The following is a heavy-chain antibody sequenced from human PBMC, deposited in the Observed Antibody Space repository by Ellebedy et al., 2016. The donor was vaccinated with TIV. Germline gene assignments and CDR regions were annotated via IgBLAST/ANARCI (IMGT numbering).Heavy chain of an antibody. J-gene: IGHJ4*02. CDR1: GGSFSGYY. CDR3: ARERRSWYYFDY. D-gene: IGHD6-13*01. V-gene: IGHV4-34*01. CDR2: INHSGST. Sequence: SETLSLXCAVYGGSFSGYYWSWIRQPPGKGLEWIGEINHSGSTNYNPSLKSRVTISVDTSKNQFSLKLSSVTAADTAVYYCARERRSWYYFDYWGQGTLVTVSS.